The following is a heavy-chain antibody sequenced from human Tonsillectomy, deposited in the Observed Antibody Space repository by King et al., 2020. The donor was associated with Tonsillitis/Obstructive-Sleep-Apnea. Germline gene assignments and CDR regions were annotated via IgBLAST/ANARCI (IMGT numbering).Heavy chain of an antibody. CDR2: ISGSGGST. Sequence: VQLVESGGGLVQPGGSLRLSCAASGFTFSSYAMSWVRQAPGKGLEWVSAISGSGGSTYYADSVKGRFTISRDNSKNTLYLQMNSLRAEDTAVYYCAKGRVKGYPYQPAGDYWGQGTLVTVSS. J-gene: IGHJ4*02. CDR3: AKGRVKGYPYQPAGDY. CDR1: GFTFSSYA. D-gene: IGHD3-16*01. V-gene: IGHV3-23*04.